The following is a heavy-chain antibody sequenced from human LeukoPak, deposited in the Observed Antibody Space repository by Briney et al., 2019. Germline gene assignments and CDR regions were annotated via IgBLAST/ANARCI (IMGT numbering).Heavy chain of an antibody. D-gene: IGHD1-26*01. CDR2: INHSGST. J-gene: IGHJ5*02. V-gene: IGHV4-34*01. CDR3: ARGQGGIGFDP. CDR1: GGSFSGYY. Sequence: PSETLSLTCAVYGGSFSGYYWSWIRQPPGKGLEWIGEINHSGSTNYNPSLKSRVTISVDTSKNQFSLKLSSVTAADTAVYYCARGQGGIGFDPWGQGTLVTVSS.